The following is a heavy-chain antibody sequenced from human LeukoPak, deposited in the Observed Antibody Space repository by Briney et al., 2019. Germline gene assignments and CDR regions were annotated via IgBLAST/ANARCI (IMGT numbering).Heavy chain of an antibody. D-gene: IGHD2-8*01. Sequence: GGSLRLSCAASAFTFKSYAMIWVRQAPGKGLEWVSAVDASGTTTYYADSVKGRFIISRDNSKNTLYLELTSLRAEDTAIYYCANEPGYSTSGPTQYWGQGTLVTVSP. V-gene: IGHV3-23*05. CDR2: VDASGTTT. CDR1: AFTFKSYA. CDR3: ANEPGYSTSGPTQY. J-gene: IGHJ4*02.